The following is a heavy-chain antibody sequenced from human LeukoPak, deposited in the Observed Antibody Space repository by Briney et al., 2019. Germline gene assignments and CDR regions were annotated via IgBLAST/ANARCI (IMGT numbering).Heavy chain of an antibody. J-gene: IGHJ6*03. CDR1: GGTFSSYA. CDR2: IIPIFGTA. D-gene: IGHD2-2*01. V-gene: IGHV1-69*01. CDR3: ARDIVAAAANYYYMDV. Sequence: GASVKASCKASGGTFSSYAISWVRQAPGEGLEWMGGIIPIFGTANYAQKFQGRVTITADESTSTASMELSSLRSEDTAVYYCARDIVAAAANYYYMDVWGKGTTVTVSS.